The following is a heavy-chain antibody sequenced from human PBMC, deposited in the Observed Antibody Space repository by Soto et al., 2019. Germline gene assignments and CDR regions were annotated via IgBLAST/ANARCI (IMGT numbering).Heavy chain of an antibody. CDR2: ISASGGST. V-gene: IGHV3-23*01. J-gene: IGHJ4*02. CDR1: GFTFSSYA. D-gene: IGHD3-10*01. Sequence: SLRLSCAASGFTFSSYAMSWVRQAPGKGLEWVSVISASGGSTNYADSVKGRFTISRDNFKNTLYLQMNSLRAEDTAVYYCAKDDDSVPFYWGQGTLVTVSS. CDR3: AKDDDSVPFY.